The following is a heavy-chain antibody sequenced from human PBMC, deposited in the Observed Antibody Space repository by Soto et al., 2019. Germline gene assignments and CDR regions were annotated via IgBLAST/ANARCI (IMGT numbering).Heavy chain of an antibody. J-gene: IGHJ4*02. CDR1: GGSFSGYY. CDR3: ARGGDGGNSVDY. D-gene: IGHD2-21*02. Sequence: QVQLQQSGAGLLKPSETLSLTCAVYGGSFSGYYWSWIRQPPGTGLEWIGEINHSGSTNYNPSLKSRVTISVDTSKNPCSLKLSSVTAADTAVYYCARGGDGGNSVDYWGQGTLVTVSS. V-gene: IGHV4-34*01. CDR2: INHSGST.